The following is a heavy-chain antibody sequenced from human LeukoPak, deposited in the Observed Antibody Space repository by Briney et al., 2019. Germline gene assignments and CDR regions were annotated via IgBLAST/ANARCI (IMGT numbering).Heavy chain of an antibody. J-gene: IGHJ5*02. CDR3: AKDRGRFGVVRNWFDP. CDR2: IWYDESNK. D-gene: IGHD3-3*01. CDR1: GFTFSSYG. Sequence: GGSLRLSCAASGFTFSSYGMHWVRQAPGKGLEWVAVIWYDESNKYYADSVKGRFTISRDNSKNTLYLQMNSLRAEDTAVYYCAKDRGRFGVVRNWFDPWGQGTLVTVSS. V-gene: IGHV3-33*06.